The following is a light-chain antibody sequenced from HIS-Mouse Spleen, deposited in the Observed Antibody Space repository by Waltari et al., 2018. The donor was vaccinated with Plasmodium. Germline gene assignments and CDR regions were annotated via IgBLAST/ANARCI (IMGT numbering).Light chain of an antibody. CDR1: QDSSNY. Sequence: DIQMTQSPSYLSASVGDGVTITCQASQDSSNYLNWYQQKPGKAPKLLIYDASNLETGVPSRFSGSGSGTDFTFTISSLQPEDIATYYCQQYDNLPYTFGQGTKLEIK. V-gene: IGKV1-33*01. J-gene: IGKJ2*01. CDR2: DAS. CDR3: QQYDNLPYT.